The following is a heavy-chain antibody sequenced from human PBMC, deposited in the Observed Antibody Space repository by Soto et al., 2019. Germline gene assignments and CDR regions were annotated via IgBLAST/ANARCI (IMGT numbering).Heavy chain of an antibody. Sequence: GGSLRLSCEASGFTFSNYNMNWVRQAPGKGLEWVSSISSSGFSINYADSVKGRFSISRDNAQNSLHLQMNNLRADDTAVYYCARNESSNFYGMDVWGQGTTVTVSS. CDR2: ISSSGFSI. D-gene: IGHD6-6*01. CDR1: GFTFSNYN. CDR3: ARNESSNFYGMDV. V-gene: IGHV3-21*01. J-gene: IGHJ6*02.